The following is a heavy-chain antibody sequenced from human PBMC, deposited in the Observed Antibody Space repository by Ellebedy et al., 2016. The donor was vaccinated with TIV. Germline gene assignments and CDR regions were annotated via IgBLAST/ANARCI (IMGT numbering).Heavy chain of an antibody. CDR1: GYTFTDYF. CDR2: DDPNSGGT. J-gene: IGHJ4*02. CDR3: ARDFSGYELEGDY. V-gene: IGHV1-2*02. Sequence: AASVKVSCKASGYTFTDYFIHWLRQAPGQGIEWMGWDDPNSGGTRYAQKFQGRVTMTRDTSVSTAYMEMGRLRSDDPAVYYCARDFSGYELEGDYWGQGTLVTVSS. D-gene: IGHD5-12*01.